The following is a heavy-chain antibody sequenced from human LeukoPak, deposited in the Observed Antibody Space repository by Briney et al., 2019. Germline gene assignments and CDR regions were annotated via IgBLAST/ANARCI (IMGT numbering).Heavy chain of an antibody. CDR2: IYGGGGVI. CDR3: AKARVPDSGNDIDY. V-gene: IGHV3-23*03. Sequence: GGSLRLSCAASVFTFSGYAMYWFRQAPRKGLEWVAGIYGGGGVIKYADSVKGRFTISRDNSENILYLQMDSLRVEDTAMYYCAKARVPDSGNDIDYWGQGTLVTVSS. J-gene: IGHJ4*02. CDR1: VFTFSGYA. D-gene: IGHD5-12*01.